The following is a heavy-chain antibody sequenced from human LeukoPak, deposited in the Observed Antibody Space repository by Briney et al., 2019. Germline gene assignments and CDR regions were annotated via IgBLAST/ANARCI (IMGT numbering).Heavy chain of an antibody. CDR2: ISGYNGNT. J-gene: IGHJ6*03. Sequence: ASVKVSCKASGYIFTSYGISWVRQAPGQGLEWMGWISGYNGNTIYAQKVQGRVTMTTDTSTSTAYMELSSLRSEDTAVYYCARVAAEVVGVPGAIGFGWLRRDYYYMDVWGKGTTVIVSS. D-gene: IGHD2-2*02. CDR3: ARVAAEVVGVPGAIGFGWLRRDYYYMDV. V-gene: IGHV1-18*01. CDR1: GYIFTSYG.